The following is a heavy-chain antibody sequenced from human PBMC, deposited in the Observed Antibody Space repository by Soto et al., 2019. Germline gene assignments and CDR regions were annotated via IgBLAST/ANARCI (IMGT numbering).Heavy chain of an antibody. CDR1: GGTFSSYT. CDR2: IIPILGIA. J-gene: IGHJ4*02. D-gene: IGHD2-15*01. V-gene: IGHV1-69*04. CDR3: ARDQSIVVVAATHSAYYFDY. Sequence: ASVKVSCKASGGTFSSYTISWVRQAPGQGLEWMGRIIPILGIANYAQKFQGRVTITADKSTSTAYMELSSLRSEDTAVYYCARDQSIVVVAATHSAYYFDYWGQGTLVTVSS.